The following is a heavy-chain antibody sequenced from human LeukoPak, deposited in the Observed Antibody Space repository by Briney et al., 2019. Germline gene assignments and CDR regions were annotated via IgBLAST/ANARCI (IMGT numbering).Heavy chain of an antibody. CDR1: GGSISSHY. Sequence: PSETLSLTCTVSGGSISSHYWSWIRQPPGKGLEWIGYIYYSGSTNYNPSLKSRVTISVDTSKNQFSLKLSSVTAADTAVYHCARGSSVVVAATNNWFDPWGQGTLVTVSP. CDR2: IYYSGST. D-gene: IGHD2-15*01. V-gene: IGHV4-59*11. CDR3: ARGSSVVVAATNNWFDP. J-gene: IGHJ5*02.